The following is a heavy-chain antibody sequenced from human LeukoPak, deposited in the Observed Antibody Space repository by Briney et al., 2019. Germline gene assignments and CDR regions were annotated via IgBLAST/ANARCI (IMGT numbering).Heavy chain of an antibody. CDR1: GFTFSSFG. CDR3: ARDRGGDGYSGSDY. Sequence: PGRSLRLSCSASGFTFSSFGMHWVRQAPGKGLEWVTVIWHDGSKKYYADSVKGRFSISRDNGNNTLYLQMNSLRDEDTATYYCARDRGGDGYSGSDYWGQGTLVTVSS. V-gene: IGHV3-33*01. CDR2: IWHDGSKK. J-gene: IGHJ4*02. D-gene: IGHD5-24*01.